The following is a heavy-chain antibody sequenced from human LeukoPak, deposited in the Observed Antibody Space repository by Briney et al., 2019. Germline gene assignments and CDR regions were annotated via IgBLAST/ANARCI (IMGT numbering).Heavy chain of an antibody. Sequence: SETLSLTCTVSGGSISSYYWSWIRQPPGKGLEWIGYISYSGSTNYNPSLKSRVTISIDTSENQFSLKLRSVTAADTAIYYCARQGYDILTGYIDAFDIRGQGTMVTVSS. J-gene: IGHJ3*02. V-gene: IGHV4-59*08. CDR3: ARQGYDILTGYIDAFDI. D-gene: IGHD3-9*01. CDR1: GGSISSYY. CDR2: ISYSGST.